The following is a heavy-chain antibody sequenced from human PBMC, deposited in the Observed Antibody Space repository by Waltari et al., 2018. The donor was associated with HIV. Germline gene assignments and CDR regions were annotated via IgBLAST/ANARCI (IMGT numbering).Heavy chain of an antibody. CDR3: WREVYSSSSGARPNWFDP. CDR1: GYTFTSYD. D-gene: IGHD6-6*01. J-gene: IGHJ5*02. V-gene: IGHV1-8*01. CDR2: RNPNSGSR. Sequence: QVQLVQSGAEVKKPGASVKVSCKASGYTFTSYDINWVRQAPGQGLEWRGWRNPNSGSRGYAQKFQGRVTMTRNTSISTAYLELSSLRSDDTAGYYCWREVYSSSSGARPNWFDPWGQGTPVIVS.